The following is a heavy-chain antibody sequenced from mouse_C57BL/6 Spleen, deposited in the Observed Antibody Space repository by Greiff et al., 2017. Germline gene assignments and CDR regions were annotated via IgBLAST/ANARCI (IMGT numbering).Heavy chain of an antibody. Sequence: EVQLQESGPGLVKPSQSLSLTCSVTGYSITSGYYWNWNRQFPGNKLEWMGYISYDGSTNYNPSLKNRIPLTGDTSKSQFFLKLISVTTEDTATCSSARGTTERYFDVWGTGTTVTVSS. CDR1: GYSITSGYY. CDR3: ARGTTERYFDV. J-gene: IGHJ1*03. V-gene: IGHV3-6*01. D-gene: IGHD1-1*01. CDR2: ISYDGST.